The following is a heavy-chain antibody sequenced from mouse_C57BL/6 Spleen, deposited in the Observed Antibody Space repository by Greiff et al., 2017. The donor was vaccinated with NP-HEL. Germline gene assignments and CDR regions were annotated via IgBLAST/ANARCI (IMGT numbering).Heavy chain of an antibody. V-gene: IGHV14-3*01. CDR3: TRSEVTTGYYFDY. CDR2: IDPANGNT. D-gene: IGHD2-2*01. Sequence: EVQLQQSVAELVRPGASVKLSCTASGFNIKNTYMHWVKQRPEQGLEWIGRIDPANGNTKYAPKFQGKATITADTSSNTAYLQLSSLTSEDTAVYYCTRSEVTTGYYFDYGGQGTTLTVSA. CDR1: GFNIKNTY. J-gene: IGHJ2*01.